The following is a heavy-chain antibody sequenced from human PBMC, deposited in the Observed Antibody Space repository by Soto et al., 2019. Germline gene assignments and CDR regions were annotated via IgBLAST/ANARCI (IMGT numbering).Heavy chain of an antibody. CDR3: ARDHCSGGSCYSGWFDP. CDR1: GGTFSSYA. V-gene: IGHV1-69*06. CDR2: IIPIFGTA. D-gene: IGHD2-15*01. Sequence: QVQLVQSGAEVKKPGSSVKVSCKASGGTFSSYAISWVRQAPGQGLEWLGGIIPIFGTANYAQKCQGRFTITADKSTSPAYMELSSLRSEDTAVYYCARDHCSGGSCYSGWFDPWGLGTLVTVSS. J-gene: IGHJ5*02.